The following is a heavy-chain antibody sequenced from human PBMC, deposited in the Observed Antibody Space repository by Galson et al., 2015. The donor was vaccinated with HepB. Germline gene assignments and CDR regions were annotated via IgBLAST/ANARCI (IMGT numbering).Heavy chain of an antibody. CDR3: AKDVAVMGEYYYGMDV. V-gene: IGHV3-30*18. J-gene: IGHJ6*02. D-gene: IGHD3-16*01. CDR2: ISYDGSNK. CDR1: GFTFSSYG. Sequence: SLRLSCAASGFTFSSYGMHWVRQAPGKGLEWVAVISYDGSNKYYADSVKGRFTISRDNSKNTLYLQMNSLRAEDTAVYYCAKDVAVMGEYYYGMDVWGQGTTVTVSS.